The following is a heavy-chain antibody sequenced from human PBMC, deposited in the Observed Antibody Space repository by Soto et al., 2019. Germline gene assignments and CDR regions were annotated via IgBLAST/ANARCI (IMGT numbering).Heavy chain of an antibody. D-gene: IGHD3-10*01. J-gene: IGHJ6*02. CDR2: ISPYNGNT. CDR3: ARDQSFDRSYYYGIVV. Sequence: GASVKVSCKASGYSFTHYGITWVRQAPGQGLEWMGWISPYNGNTNYGQTLQGRVTLTTDTSTSTVYMELRSLRSDDTAVYYCARDQSFDRSYYYGIVVWCQATTGTVS. V-gene: IGHV1-18*01. CDR1: GYSFTHYG.